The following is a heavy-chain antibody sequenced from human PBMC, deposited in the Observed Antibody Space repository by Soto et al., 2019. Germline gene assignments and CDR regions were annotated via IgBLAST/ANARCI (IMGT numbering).Heavy chain of an antibody. D-gene: IGHD1-7*01. Sequence: SVKVSCKASGGTFSSYAISWVRQAPGQGLEWMGGIIPIFGTANYAQKFQGRVTITADESTSTAYMELSSLRPDDTAMYYCARDGVSSTEYTWNYGTYFDYWGQGALVTVSS. CDR1: GGTFSSYA. CDR2: IIPIFGTA. J-gene: IGHJ4*02. V-gene: IGHV1-69*13. CDR3: ARDGVSSTEYTWNYGTYFDY.